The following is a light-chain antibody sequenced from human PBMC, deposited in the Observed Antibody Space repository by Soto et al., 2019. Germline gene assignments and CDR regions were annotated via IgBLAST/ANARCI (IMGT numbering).Light chain of an antibody. CDR1: QSVSSSY. CDR3: QQYGSSPPT. Sequence: EIVLTQSPGTLSLSPGEIATLYCRASQSVSSSYLAWYQQKPGQAPRLLIYGASSRATGIPDRFSGSGSGTDFTLTISRLEPEDFAVYYCQQYGSSPPTFGQGTKVDIK. J-gene: IGKJ1*01. V-gene: IGKV3-20*01. CDR2: GAS.